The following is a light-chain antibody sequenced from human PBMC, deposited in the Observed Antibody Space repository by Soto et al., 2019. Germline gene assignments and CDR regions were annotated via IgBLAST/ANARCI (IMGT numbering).Light chain of an antibody. CDR3: SSYTSSSTPHYV. V-gene: IGLV2-14*01. J-gene: IGLJ1*01. CDR2: EVS. CDR1: SSDVGGHNY. Sequence: QSVLTQPASVSGSPGQPITISCTGTSSDVGGHNYVSWYQQHPGKAPKLMIYEVSNRPSGVSNRFSGSKSGNTASLTISGIQAEDETDYYCSSYTSSSTPHYVFGTGTKVT.